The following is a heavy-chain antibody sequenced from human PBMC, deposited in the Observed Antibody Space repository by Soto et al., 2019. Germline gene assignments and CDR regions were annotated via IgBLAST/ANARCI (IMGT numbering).Heavy chain of an antibody. CDR1: GFSIRKYW. CDR3: AIQDCTNDVCLEAAVTVGGALEY. D-gene: IGHD2-8*01. J-gene: IGHJ4*02. V-gene: IGHV3-74*01. Sequence: EVQLVESGGGLVQPGEALRLACAASGFSIRKYWMHWVRQAPGKGPVWVSYISGDGTTTDYAGSVKGRFTISRDNAKKTLFLKMDSLRVEDTAIYFCAIQDCTNDVCLEAAVTVGGALEYWGRGAQVTVSS. CDR2: ISGDGTTT.